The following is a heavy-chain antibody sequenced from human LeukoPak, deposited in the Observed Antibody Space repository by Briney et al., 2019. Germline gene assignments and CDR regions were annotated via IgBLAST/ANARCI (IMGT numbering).Heavy chain of an antibody. CDR1: GFSFSDSY. Sequence: GGSLRLSCSASGFSFSDSYMSWFRLSAEKGLEWIAYITSSGTTTEYADSVKGRFTISRVNAKNSLYLQMNSLRPGDTAVYYCARDPDYGDPYWGQGTLVTVSS. CDR2: ITSSGTTT. V-gene: IGHV3-11*01. D-gene: IGHD4/OR15-4a*01. J-gene: IGHJ4*02. CDR3: ARDPDYGDPY.